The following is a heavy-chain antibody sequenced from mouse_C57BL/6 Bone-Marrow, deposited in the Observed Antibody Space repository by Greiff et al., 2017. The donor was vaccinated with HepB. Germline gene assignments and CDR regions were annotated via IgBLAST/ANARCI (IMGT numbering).Heavy chain of an antibody. CDR2: INSDGGST. J-gene: IGHJ4*01. D-gene: IGHD2-3*01. CDR3: ARNDVRYAMDY. V-gene: IGHV5-2*01. Sequence: EVKVVESGGGLVQPGESLKLSCESNEYEFPSHDMSWVRKTPGKRLELVAAINSDGGSTYYPDTMERRFIISRDNTKKTLYLQMSSLRSEDTALYYCARNDVRYAMDYWGQGTSVTVSS. CDR1: EYEFPSHD.